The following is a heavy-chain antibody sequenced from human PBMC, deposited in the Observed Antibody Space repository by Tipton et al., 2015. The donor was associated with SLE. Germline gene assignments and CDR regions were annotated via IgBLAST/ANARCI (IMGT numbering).Heavy chain of an antibody. V-gene: IGHV4-61*02. D-gene: IGHD7-27*01. J-gene: IGHJ3*02. CDR3: AREGVQLGKDAFDI. CDR2: IYTSGST. Sequence: LTCTVSGGSISSGSYYWSWIRQPAGKGLEWIGRIYTSGSTSYNPSLRSRVSISVDTSKNQFSLMLISVTAADTAVYYCAREGVQLGKDAFDIWGQGTMVTVSS. CDR1: GGSISSGSYY.